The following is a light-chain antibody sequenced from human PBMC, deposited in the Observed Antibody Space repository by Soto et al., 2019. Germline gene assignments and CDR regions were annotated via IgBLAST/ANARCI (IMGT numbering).Light chain of an antibody. Sequence: EIVLTQSPATLSLSPGERATLSCRASQSVSSYLAWYQQKPGQAPRLLIYDASNSATGIPARFGGSGSGTDFTLTISSLVPEDVAVYYCQQRSNWPITFGQGTRLEIK. V-gene: IGKV3-11*01. CDR3: QQRSNWPIT. CDR2: DAS. J-gene: IGKJ5*01. CDR1: QSVSSY.